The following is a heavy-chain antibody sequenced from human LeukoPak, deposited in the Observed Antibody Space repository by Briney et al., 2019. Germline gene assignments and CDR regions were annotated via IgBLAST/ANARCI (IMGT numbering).Heavy chain of an antibody. CDR2: ISGSGGST. CDR1: GLTFSSYA. J-gene: IGHJ5*02. Sequence: GGSLRLSCAASGLTFSSYAMSWVRQAPGKGLEWVSAISGSGGSTYYADSVKGRFTISRDNSKNTLYLQMNSLRAEDTAVYYCAKGRWSGELLPNWFDPWGQGTLVTVSS. CDR3: AKGRWSGELLPNWFDP. D-gene: IGHD3-10*01. V-gene: IGHV3-23*01.